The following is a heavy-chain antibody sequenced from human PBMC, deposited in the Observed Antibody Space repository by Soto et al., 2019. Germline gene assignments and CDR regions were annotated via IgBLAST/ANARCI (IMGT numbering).Heavy chain of an antibody. J-gene: IGHJ4*02. Sequence: SETLSRTCTVSCDSISSGLYFCTWIRQHPGKGLELIGYISHGVNAFYNPSLKPRVTMSVATSENEFSLMLTSVTAADTAVYYCARVEKPMIPPIGTFEYWGQGTLVTLSS. V-gene: IGHV4-31*03. CDR2: ISHGVNA. CDR3: ARVEKPMIPPIGTFEY. CDR1: CDSISSGLYF. D-gene: IGHD3-16*01.